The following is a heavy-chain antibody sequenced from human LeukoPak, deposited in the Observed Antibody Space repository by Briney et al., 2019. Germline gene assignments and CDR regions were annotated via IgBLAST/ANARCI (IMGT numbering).Heavy chain of an antibody. D-gene: IGHD2-15*01. CDR1: GGTLSSYA. J-gene: IGHJ6*02. CDR2: IIPIFGTA. V-gene: IGHV1-69*13. CDR3: ARRLTTVVDGYYYYYYGMDV. Sequence: SVTVSCKASGGTLSSYAISWVRQAPGQGLEWMGGIIPIFGTATYAQKFQGRVTITADESTSTAYMELSSLRSEDTAVYYCARRLTTVVDGYYYYYYGMDVWGQGTTVTVSS.